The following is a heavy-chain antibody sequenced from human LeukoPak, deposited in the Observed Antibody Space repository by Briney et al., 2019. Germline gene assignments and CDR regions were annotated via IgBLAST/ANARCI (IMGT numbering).Heavy chain of an antibody. CDR3: AKDTRYCSGGSCSKSDI. D-gene: IGHD2-15*01. J-gene: IGHJ3*02. CDR1: GFTFSSYG. Sequence: GGSLRLSCAASGFTFSSYGMHWVRQAPGKGLEWVAFIRNDGSNKYYADSVKGRFTISRDNSKNTLYLQMNSLRAEDTAVYYCAKDTRYCSGGSCSKSDIWGQGTMVTVSS. V-gene: IGHV3-30*02. CDR2: IRNDGSNK.